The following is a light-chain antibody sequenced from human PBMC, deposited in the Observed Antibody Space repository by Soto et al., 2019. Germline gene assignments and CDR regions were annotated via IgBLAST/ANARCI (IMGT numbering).Light chain of an antibody. Sequence: DIVLTQSPGTLYLSPGERAILSCRAIQSVSSTSLAWYQQRPGQAPRLLIYHVSSRANGIPDRFSGSGSGTDFTLTISTLEPEDFAVYYCQQYGTSSLTFGGGTKVDIK. V-gene: IGKV3-20*01. J-gene: IGKJ4*01. CDR3: QQYGTSSLT. CDR2: HVS. CDR1: QSVSSTS.